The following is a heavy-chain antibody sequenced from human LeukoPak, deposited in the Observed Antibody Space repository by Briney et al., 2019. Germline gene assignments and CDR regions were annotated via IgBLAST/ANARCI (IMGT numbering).Heavy chain of an antibody. V-gene: IGHV5-51*01. D-gene: IGHD6-13*01. CDR1: GYSFINYW. Sequence: RGESLKISCKGSGYSFINYWIAWVRQMPGKGLEWMGMIYPGDSDTRYSPSFQGQATISADKSISTAYLQWSSLKASDTAMYYCARRSGPLVYFFFDYWGQGTLVTVSS. CDR2: IYPGDSDT. J-gene: IGHJ4*02. CDR3: ARRSGPLVYFFFDY.